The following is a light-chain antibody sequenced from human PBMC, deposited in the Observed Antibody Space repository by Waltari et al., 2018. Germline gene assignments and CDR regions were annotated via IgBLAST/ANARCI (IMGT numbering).Light chain of an antibody. CDR2: EVT. Sequence: QSGLTQPASVSGSPGQSITVSCTGTSSEVGNYNLFSWYQQYPGKAPRLMVYEVTKRTSGVSDRFFGSKSGNTASLTISGLQSEDEADYYCCSYAGLGIYVFGTGTKVTVL. V-gene: IGLV2-23*02. CDR1: SSEVGNYNL. J-gene: IGLJ1*01. CDR3: CSYAGLGIYV.